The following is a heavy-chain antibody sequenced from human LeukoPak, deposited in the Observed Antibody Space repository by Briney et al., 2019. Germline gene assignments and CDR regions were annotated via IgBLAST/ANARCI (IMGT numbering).Heavy chain of an antibody. Sequence: KPSETLSLTCTVSGYSISSGYYWGWIRQPPGKGLEWIGSIYHSGSTYYNPSLKSRVTISVDTSKNQFSLKLSSVTAADTAVYYCARVIHRILDYDSSGYPDYWGQGTLVTVSS. CDR2: IYHSGST. CDR3: ARVIHRILDYDSSGYPDY. J-gene: IGHJ4*02. D-gene: IGHD3-22*01. CDR1: GYSISSGYY. V-gene: IGHV4-38-2*02.